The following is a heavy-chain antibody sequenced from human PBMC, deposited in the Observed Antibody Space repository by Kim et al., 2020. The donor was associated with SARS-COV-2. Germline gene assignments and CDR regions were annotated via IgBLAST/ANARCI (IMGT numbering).Heavy chain of an antibody. CDR2: IYYSGST. Sequence: SETLSLTCTVSGGSISSYYWSWIRQPPGKGLEWIGYIYYSGSTNYNPSLKSRVTISVDTSKNQFSLKLSSVTAADTAVYYCARERKQLVWNWFDPWGQGTLVTVSS. V-gene: IGHV4-59*13. CDR1: GGSISSYY. J-gene: IGHJ5*02. D-gene: IGHD6-6*01. CDR3: ARERKQLVWNWFDP.